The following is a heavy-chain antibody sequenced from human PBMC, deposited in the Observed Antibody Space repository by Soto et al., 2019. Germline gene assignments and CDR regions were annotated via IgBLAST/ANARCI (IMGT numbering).Heavy chain of an antibody. D-gene: IGHD3-9*01. Sequence: SVKVSCKASGGTFSSYAISWVRQAPGQGLEWMGGIIPIFGTANYAQKLQGRVTMTTDTSTSTAYMELRSLRSDDTAVYYCARDFEEGAFDIWGQGTMVTVSS. V-gene: IGHV1-69*05. CDR3: ARDFEEGAFDI. CDR2: IIPIFGTA. CDR1: GGTFSSYA. J-gene: IGHJ3*02.